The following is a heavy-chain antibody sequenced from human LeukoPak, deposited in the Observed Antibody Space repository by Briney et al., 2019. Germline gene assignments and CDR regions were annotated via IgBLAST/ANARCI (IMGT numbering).Heavy chain of an antibody. J-gene: IGHJ3*02. V-gene: IGHV1-18*01. D-gene: IGHD6-6*01. CDR3: ARDRWSSSSSEGAFDI. CDR1: GYTFTNYG. CDR2: ISAYNGNT. Sequence: ASVKVSCTASGYTFTNYGISWVRQAPGQGLDWMGWISAYNGNTVYAQELQGRVTMTTDTSTTIAYMELRSLRSDDTAVYYCARDRWSSSSSEGAFDIWGQGTMVTVSS.